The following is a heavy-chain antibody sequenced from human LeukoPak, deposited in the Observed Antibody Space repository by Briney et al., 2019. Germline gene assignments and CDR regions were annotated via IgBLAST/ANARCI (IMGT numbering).Heavy chain of an antibody. V-gene: IGHV3-21*01. CDR1: GFTFSSYS. CDR3: ARGYDSLYYYYMDV. J-gene: IGHJ6*03. CDR2: ISSSSYI. D-gene: IGHD3-3*01. Sequence: GGSLRLSCAASGFTFSSYSMNWVRQAPGKGLEWVSSISSSSYIYYADSVKGRFTISRDNAKNSLYLQMNSLRAEDTAVYYCARGYDSLYYYYMDVWGKGTTVTVSS.